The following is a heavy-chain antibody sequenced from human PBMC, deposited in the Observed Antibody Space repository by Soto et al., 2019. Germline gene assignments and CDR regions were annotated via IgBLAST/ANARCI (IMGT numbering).Heavy chain of an antibody. D-gene: IGHD2-8*01. Sequence: GGSLRLSCAASRFTFRDYSLNWVRQAPGKGLEWVSSITSKSTYIYYADSVKGRFTISRDNAKSSLYLQMDSLRADDTAVYFCARSGVAALDSWGQGTLVTVSS. CDR1: RFTFRDYS. J-gene: IGHJ5*01. CDR3: ARSGVAALDS. CDR2: ITSKSTYI. V-gene: IGHV3-21*06.